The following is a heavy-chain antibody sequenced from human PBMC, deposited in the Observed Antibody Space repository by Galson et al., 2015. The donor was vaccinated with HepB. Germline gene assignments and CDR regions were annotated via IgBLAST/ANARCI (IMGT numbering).Heavy chain of an antibody. CDR2: INAANGNT. J-gene: IGHJ6*03. Sequence: QSGAEVKKPGESLKISCKASGYTFANYAIHWVRQAPGQRLECMGWINAANGNTKYSQNFQARVTITRDTSASTAYMELSSLRSEDTAVYYCARGGYSSGWYFYMDVWGEGTTVTVSS. CDR3: ARGGYSSGWYFYMDV. CDR1: GYTFANYA. D-gene: IGHD6-19*01. V-gene: IGHV1-3*01.